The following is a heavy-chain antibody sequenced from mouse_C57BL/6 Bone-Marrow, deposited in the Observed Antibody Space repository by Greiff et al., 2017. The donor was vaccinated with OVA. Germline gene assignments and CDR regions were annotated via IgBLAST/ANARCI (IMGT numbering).Heavy chain of an antibody. J-gene: IGHJ1*03. D-gene: IGHD1-1*01. V-gene: IGHV1-64*01. CDR1: GYTFTSYW. CDR3: ARLDTTVVNWYFDV. CDR2: VHPNSGST. Sequence: QVQLQQPGAELVKPGASVKLSCKASGYTFTSYWMHWVKQRPGQGLEWIGMVHPNSGSTNYNEKFKSKATLTVDKSSSTAYMQLSSLTSQYSPVYYCARLDTTVVNWYFDVWGTGTTVTVSS.